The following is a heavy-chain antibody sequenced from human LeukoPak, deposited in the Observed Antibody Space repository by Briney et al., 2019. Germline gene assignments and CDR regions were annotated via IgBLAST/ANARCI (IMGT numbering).Heavy chain of an antibody. CDR3: ARDGAGYCSRTSCYGSWFDP. CDR1: GFMFTHHG. V-gene: IGHV3-30*19. CDR2: ISCDGSYK. D-gene: IGHD2-2*01. J-gene: IGHJ5*02. Sequence: SGESLRLSCAASGFMFTHHGMHWVRRAPGKGLEWVALISCDGSYKCYADSVKGRFTVSRDNSKNTLYLQMNSLRAEDTAVYYCARDGAGYCSRTSCYGSWFDPWGQGTLVTVSS.